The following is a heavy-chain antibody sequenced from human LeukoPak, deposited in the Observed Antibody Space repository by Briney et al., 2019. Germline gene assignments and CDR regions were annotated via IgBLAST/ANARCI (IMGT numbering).Heavy chain of an antibody. CDR1: GYPFTTSW. D-gene: IGHD5-24*01. CDR3: AIINHPDGRVY. J-gene: IGHJ4*02. CDR2: IYAGNSDA. Sequence: GESLKISCQGFGYPFTTSWIGWGRQLPGKGLEWTAIIYAGNSDAKYSPSFKGQVSISTDRSISTAYLHCSSLKASDTAIYYCAIINHPDGRVYWGQGTLVTVSS. V-gene: IGHV5-51*01.